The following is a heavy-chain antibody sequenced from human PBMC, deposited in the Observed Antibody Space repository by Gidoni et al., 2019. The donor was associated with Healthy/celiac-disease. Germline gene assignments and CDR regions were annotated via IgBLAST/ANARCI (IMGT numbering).Heavy chain of an antibody. D-gene: IGHD1-1*01. V-gene: IGHV4-39*01. CDR3: ASSQLERRGGAFDI. CDR2: IYYSGST. Sequence: QLQLQESGPGLVKPSETLSLTCTVSGGSISRSSYYWGWIRQPPGKGLEWIGSIYYSGSTYYNPSLKSRVTISVDTSKNQFSLKLSSVTAADTAVYYCASSQLERRGGAFDIWGQGTMVTVSS. CDR1: GGSISRSSYY. J-gene: IGHJ3*02.